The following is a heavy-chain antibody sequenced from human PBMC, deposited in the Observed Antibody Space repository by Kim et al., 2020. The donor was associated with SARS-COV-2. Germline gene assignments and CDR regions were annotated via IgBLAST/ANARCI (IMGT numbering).Heavy chain of an antibody. CDR2: IYPCESDV. CDR3: ATGPGVLTNYYFDF. V-gene: IGHV5-51*01. CDR1: GSKVSTYW. J-gene: IGHJ4*02. Sequence: GESLKISCHTSGSKVSTYWIGWVRQLPGKGLELMGVIYPCESDVRYSQSFQGLVTISADGSGAFVQWSALKVSDTAFYYCATGPGVLTNYYFDFWGQGTLVTVSS. D-gene: IGHD4-4*01.